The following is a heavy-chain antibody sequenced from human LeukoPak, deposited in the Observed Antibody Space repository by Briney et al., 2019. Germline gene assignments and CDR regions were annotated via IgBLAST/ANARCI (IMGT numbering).Heavy chain of an antibody. CDR2: IGIDSGNT. J-gene: IGHJ4*02. D-gene: IGHD5-24*01. Sequence: GGSLRLSCAASGFTFSDYSMNWVRQAPWKGLEWISYIGIDSGNTNYADSVKGRFTISGDKAKNSLYLQMSSLRVEDTAVYYCARDYKYAFDNWGQGTLVTVSS. V-gene: IGHV3-48*01. CDR3: ARDYKYAFDN. CDR1: GFTFSDYS.